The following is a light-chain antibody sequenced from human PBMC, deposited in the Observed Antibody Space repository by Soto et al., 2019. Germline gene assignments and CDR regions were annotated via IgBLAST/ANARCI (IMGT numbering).Light chain of an antibody. J-gene: IGLJ1*01. CDR3: QSYDSSLSGYV. CDR1: SSNIGAGYE. V-gene: IGLV1-40*01. Sequence: EQRVTISCTGSSSNIGAGYEAHWYQQVPGTAPKLLIYENNNRPSGVPDRFSGSKSGTSASLAITGLQAEDEAEYYCQSYDSSLSGYVFGTGTKVTVL. CDR2: ENN.